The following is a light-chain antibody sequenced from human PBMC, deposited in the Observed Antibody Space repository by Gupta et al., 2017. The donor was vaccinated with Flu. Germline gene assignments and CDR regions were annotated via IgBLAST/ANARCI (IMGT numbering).Light chain of an antibody. CDR2: EVN. Sequence: QSSLTQPASVSGAPGQSITTSCTGTSSAVGAYGFVSWYQQHPGKVHKLIIYEVNKRPSGGSHRFSGSVAGNTASLTISGLQGDDEADYYCCSYTSASTGVFGGGTKVTVL. J-gene: IGLJ3*02. V-gene: IGLV2-14*01. CDR3: CSYTSASTGV. CDR1: SSAVGAYGF.